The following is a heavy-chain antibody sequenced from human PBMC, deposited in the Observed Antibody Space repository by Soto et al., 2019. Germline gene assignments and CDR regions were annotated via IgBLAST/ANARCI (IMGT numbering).Heavy chain of an antibody. CDR2: IGTIRDT. CDR1: GFTFSTYD. Sequence: GGSLRLSCAASGFTFSTYDMHWVRQATGKGLEWVSAIGTIRDTYYLDSVKGRFTISRENAKNSVYLQMNSLRAEDTAVYYCAKSPHYDILTGFSYYFDYWGQGTLVTVSS. J-gene: IGHJ4*02. CDR3: AKSPHYDILTGFSYYFDY. V-gene: IGHV3-13*01. D-gene: IGHD3-9*01.